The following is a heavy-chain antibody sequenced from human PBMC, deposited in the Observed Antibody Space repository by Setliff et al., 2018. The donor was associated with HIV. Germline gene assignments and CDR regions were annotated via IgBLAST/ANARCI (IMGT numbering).Heavy chain of an antibody. Sequence: SETLSLTCTVSGDSISGGGYFWSWVRQHPGKGLEWIGYIYYTGNTYYNPSLKSRITISIDTSKNQFSLDLNSVTAADTAVYYCARVPRITTLRNAFDIWGQGTMVTVSS. CDR3: ARVPRITTLRNAFDI. V-gene: IGHV4-31*02. CDR2: IYYTGNT. CDR1: GDSISGGGYF. J-gene: IGHJ3*02. D-gene: IGHD3-10*01.